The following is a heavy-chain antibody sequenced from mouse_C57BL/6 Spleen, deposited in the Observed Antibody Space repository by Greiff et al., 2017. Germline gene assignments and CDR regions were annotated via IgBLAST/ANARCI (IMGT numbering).Heavy chain of an antibody. V-gene: IGHV1-69*01. Sequence: VQLKQPGAELVMPGASVKLSCKASGYTFTSYWMHWVKQRPGQGLEWIGEIDPSDSYTNYNQKFKGKSTLTVDKSSSTAYMQLSSLTSEDSAVYYCARRLYYDYDDFDYWGQGTTLTVSS. D-gene: IGHD2-4*01. CDR2: IDPSDSYT. CDR3: ARRLYYDYDDFDY. CDR1: GYTFTSYW. J-gene: IGHJ2*01.